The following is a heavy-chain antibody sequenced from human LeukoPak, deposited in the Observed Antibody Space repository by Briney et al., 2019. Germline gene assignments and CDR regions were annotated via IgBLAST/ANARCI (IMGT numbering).Heavy chain of an antibody. D-gene: IGHD3/OR15-3a*01. CDR3: AVGTGYKYYYYCYMDV. J-gene: IGHJ6*03. CDR2: INPSGGST. CDR1: GYTFTSYY. V-gene: IGHV1-46*01. Sequence: ASVKVSCKASGYTFTSYYMHWVRQAPGQGLEWMGIINPSGGSTSYAQKFQGRVTMTRDTSTSTVYMELSSLRSEDTAVYYCAVGTGYKYYYYCYMDVWGKGTTVTISS.